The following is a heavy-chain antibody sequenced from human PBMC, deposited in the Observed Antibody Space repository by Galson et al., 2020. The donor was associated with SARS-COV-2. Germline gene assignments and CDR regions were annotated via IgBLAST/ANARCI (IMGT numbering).Heavy chain of an antibody. CDR1: GGSISSGDYY. Sequence: ETSETLSLTCTVSGGSISSGDYYWSWIRQPPGKGLEWIGYIYYSGSTYYNPSLKSRVTISVDTSKNQFSLKLSSVTAADTAVYYCARVEIAAAGSDTSYYYYGMDVWGQGTTVTVSS. J-gene: IGHJ6*02. CDR2: IYYSGST. V-gene: IGHV4-30-4*01. D-gene: IGHD6-13*01. CDR3: ARVEIAAAGSDTSYYYYGMDV.